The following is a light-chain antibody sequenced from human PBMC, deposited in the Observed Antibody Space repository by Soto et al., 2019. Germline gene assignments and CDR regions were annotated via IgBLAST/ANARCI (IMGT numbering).Light chain of an antibody. CDR1: QAIGSW. J-gene: IGKJ3*01. CDR2: AAS. CDR3: QQADSFPAT. Sequence: DFQMTQSPSSVSASVGDRVTITCRASQAIGSWLVWYQQKPGKAPKVLIYAASTLQTGVPSRFSGGGSGTDFTLTISNLQPEDSAIYYCQQADSFPATFGPGTTVDI. V-gene: IGKV1-12*01.